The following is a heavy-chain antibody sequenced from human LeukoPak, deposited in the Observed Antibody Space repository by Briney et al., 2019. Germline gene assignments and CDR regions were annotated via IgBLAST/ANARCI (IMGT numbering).Heavy chain of an antibody. V-gene: IGHV4-39*07. J-gene: IGHJ5*02. Sequence: SETLSLTCTVSGGSISSSSYYWGWIRQPPGKGLEWIGSIYYSGSTYYSPSLKSRVTILLDTPKNQFSLKLSSVTAADTAVYYCAREAGYCSGGSCYVLDNWFDPWGQGTLVTVSS. CDR1: GGSISSSSYY. D-gene: IGHD2-15*01. CDR3: AREAGYCSGGSCYVLDNWFDP. CDR2: IYYSGST.